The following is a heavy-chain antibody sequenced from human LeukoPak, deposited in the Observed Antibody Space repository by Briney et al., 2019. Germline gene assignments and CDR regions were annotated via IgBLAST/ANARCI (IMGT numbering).Heavy chain of an antibody. D-gene: IGHD3-22*01. J-gene: IGHJ4*02. CDR3: ARLMGCYYDSSGYSV. CDR2: IYYSGST. CDR1: GGSISSSSYY. Sequence: SETLSLTCTVSGGSISSSSYYWGWIRQPPGKGLEWIGSIYYSGSTYYNPSLKSRVTISVDTSKNQFSLKLSSVTAADTAVYYCARLMGCYYDSSGYSVWGQGTLVTVSS. V-gene: IGHV4-39*01.